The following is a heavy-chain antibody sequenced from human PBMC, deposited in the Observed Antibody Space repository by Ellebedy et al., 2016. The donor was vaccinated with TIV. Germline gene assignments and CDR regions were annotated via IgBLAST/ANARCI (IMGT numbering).Heavy chain of an antibody. V-gene: IGHV1-24*01. Sequence: AASVKVSCKVSGYTLTELSMHWVRQAPGKGLEWMGGFDPEDGETIYAQKFQGRVTMTEDTSTDTAYMELSSLRSEDTAVYYCATWRNYFDAFDIWGQGTMVTVS. D-gene: IGHD5-24*01. J-gene: IGHJ3*02. CDR1: GYTLTELS. CDR3: ATWRNYFDAFDI. CDR2: FDPEDGET.